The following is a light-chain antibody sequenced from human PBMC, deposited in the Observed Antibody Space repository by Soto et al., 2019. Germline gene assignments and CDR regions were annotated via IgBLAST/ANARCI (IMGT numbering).Light chain of an antibody. Sequence: QSALTQPASVSGSPGQSITISCTGTCSDVGSYNLVSWFQQLPGKVPKLIIYEGTKRPSGVSDRFSGSKSGYTASLTISGLQAEDAADYYCFSYAGNSVYVFGTGTKVTVL. V-gene: IGLV2-23*01. CDR3: FSYAGNSVYV. J-gene: IGLJ1*01. CDR1: CSDVGSYNL. CDR2: EGT.